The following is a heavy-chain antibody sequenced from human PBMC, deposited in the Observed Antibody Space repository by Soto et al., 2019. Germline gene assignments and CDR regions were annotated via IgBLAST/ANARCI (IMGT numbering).Heavy chain of an antibody. V-gene: IGHV3-23*01. CDR1: GFTFSNFG. D-gene: IGHD5-12*01. Sequence: GRSMRLSCAASGFTFSNFGISWVSQAPGKGLEWVSIISGSGDNTNYADSVKGRFTISRDNAKNSLYLQMNSLRAEDTAVYYCARDHHRYSGYDYVDYWGQGTLVTVSS. J-gene: IGHJ4*02. CDR3: ARDHHRYSGYDYVDY. CDR2: ISGSGDNT.